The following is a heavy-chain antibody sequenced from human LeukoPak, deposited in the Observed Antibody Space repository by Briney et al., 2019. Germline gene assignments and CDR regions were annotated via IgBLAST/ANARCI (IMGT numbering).Heavy chain of an antibody. CDR3: ARGFDSKSTYFDY. V-gene: IGHV4-59*01. Sequence: SETLSLTCTVSGGSISSFYWSWIRQPPGKGLEWIGYISYSGSTNYNPSLKSRVTISLDTSKNQFSLKLRSVTAADTAVYYCARGFDSKSTYFDYWGQGTLVTVSS. D-gene: IGHD5-12*01. CDR2: ISYSGST. J-gene: IGHJ4*02. CDR1: GGSISSFY.